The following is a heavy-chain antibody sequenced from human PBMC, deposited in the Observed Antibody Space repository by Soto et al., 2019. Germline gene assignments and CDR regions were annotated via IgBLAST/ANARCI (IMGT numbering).Heavy chain of an antibody. CDR2: IIPIFGTA. Sequence: SVKVSCKASGGTFSSYAISWVRQAPGQGLEWMGGIIPIFGTANYAQKFQGRVTITADESTSTAYMELSSLRSEDTAVYYCARDSCPRRGYCSGGTRTLFDYWGQGTLVTVSS. D-gene: IGHD2-15*01. J-gene: IGHJ4*02. CDR1: GGTFSSYA. V-gene: IGHV1-69*13. CDR3: ARDSCPRRGYCSGGTRTLFDY.